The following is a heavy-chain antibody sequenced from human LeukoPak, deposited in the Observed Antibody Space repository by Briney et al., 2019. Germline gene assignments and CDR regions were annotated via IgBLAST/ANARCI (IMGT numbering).Heavy chain of an antibody. CDR1: GYTFTNYG. CDR2: ISTYNGNT. J-gene: IGHJ4*02. CDR3: ARVLGYCGADCYPNDY. D-gene: IGHD2-21*02. V-gene: IGHV1-18*01. Sequence: ASVKVSCKASGYTFTNYGISWVRQAPGQGLEWMGWISTYNGNTVYAQKLQDRVTLTRDTSTSTAYMDLRSLRFDDTAVYYCARVLGYCGADCYPNDYWGQGTLVTASS.